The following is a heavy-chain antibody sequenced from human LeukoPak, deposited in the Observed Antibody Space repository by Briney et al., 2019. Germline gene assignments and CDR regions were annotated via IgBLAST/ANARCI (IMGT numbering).Heavy chain of an antibody. D-gene: IGHD1-26*01. CDR1: GFTVSSNS. V-gene: IGHV3-74*01. Sequence: GGSLRLSCTVSGFTVSSNSWSWVRQAPGKGLVWVSRINSDGSSTSYADSVKGRFTISRDNAKNTLYLQMNSLRAEDTAVYYCARRVGATTSSFDYWGQGTLVTVSS. CDR2: INSDGSST. CDR3: ARRVGATTSSFDY. J-gene: IGHJ4*02.